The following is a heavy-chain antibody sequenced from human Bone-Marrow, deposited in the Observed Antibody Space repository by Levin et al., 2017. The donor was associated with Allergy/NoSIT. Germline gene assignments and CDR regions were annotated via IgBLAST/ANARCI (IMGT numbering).Heavy chain of an antibody. CDR3: TRLTYYDFGSGYYDY. D-gene: IGHD3-3*01. V-gene: IGHV3-73*01. CDR2: IRSKANSYAT. Sequence: GESLKISCAASGFTFSGSAMHWVRQASGKGLEWVGRIRSKANSYATAYAASVKGRFTISRDDSKNTAYLQMNSLKTEDTAVYYCTRLTYYDFGSGYYDYWGQGTLVTVSS. J-gene: IGHJ4*02. CDR1: GFTFSGSA.